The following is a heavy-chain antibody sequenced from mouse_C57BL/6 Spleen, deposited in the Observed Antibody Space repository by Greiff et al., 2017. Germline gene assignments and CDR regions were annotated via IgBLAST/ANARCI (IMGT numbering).Heavy chain of an antibody. J-gene: IGHJ4*01. V-gene: IGHV1-9*01. CDR3: ARSYYSNYDYYAMDY. Sequence: QVQLQQSGAELMKPGASVKLSCKATGYTFTGYGREWVNQRPGKGLEGIGASGHGGGSTNYNEKVKGKATFTAEKSFNTDYMQLSSLTTEYSAIYYCARSYYSNYDYYAMDYWGQGTSVTVSS. D-gene: IGHD2-5*01. CDR1: GYTFTGYG. CDR2: SGHGGGST.